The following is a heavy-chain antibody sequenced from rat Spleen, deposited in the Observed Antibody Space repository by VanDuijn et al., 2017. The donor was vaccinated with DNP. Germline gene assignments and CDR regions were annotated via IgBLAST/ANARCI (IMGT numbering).Heavy chain of an antibody. CDR2: ISTSGGST. Sequence: EVLLVESGGGSAQPGRSLKLSCAASGFTFSDYDMAWVRQAPTKGLEWVASISTSGGSTYYRDSVKGRFTVSRDNAKSTLYLQMDSLSSEDTATYYCARHGDYSSYIYVRYFDYWGQGVMVTVSS. V-gene: IGHV5-25*01. CDR1: GFTFSDYD. CDR3: ARHGDYSSYIYVRYFDY. D-gene: IGHD1-2*01. J-gene: IGHJ2*01.